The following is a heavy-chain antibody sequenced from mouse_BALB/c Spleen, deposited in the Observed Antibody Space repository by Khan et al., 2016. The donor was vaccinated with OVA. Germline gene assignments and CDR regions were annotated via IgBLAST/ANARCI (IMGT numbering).Heavy chain of an antibody. CDR1: AYSITSDYA. CDR2: ISYSGST. V-gene: IGHV3-2*02. J-gene: IGHJ2*01. D-gene: IGHD1-1*01. CDR3: ASGRLLLRYPDYFDY. Sequence: EAHPQVLGPRLLKPSQSLFLTCTVTAYSITSDYAWNWIRQFPGNKLEWMAYISYSGSTTHSPSLRSCISIIRETSKHHFFPQLNSVTIQDTATYYYASGRLLLRYPDYFDYWGQGTTLTVSS.